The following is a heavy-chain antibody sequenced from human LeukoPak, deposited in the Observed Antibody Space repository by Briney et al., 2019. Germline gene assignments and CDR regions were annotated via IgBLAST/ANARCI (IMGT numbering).Heavy chain of an antibody. CDR1: GFTFSSYS. D-gene: IGHD3-22*01. CDR2: ISSSGSYI. Sequence: PGGFLRLSCVASGFTFSSYSMNWVRQAPGKGLEWVSSISSSGSYIYYADSVKGRFTISRDNAQNSLYLQMNSLRAEDTAVYYCARDPSPGYYDSSGYYLSWGQGTLVTVSS. J-gene: IGHJ5*02. CDR3: ARDPSPGYYDSSGYYLS. V-gene: IGHV3-21*01.